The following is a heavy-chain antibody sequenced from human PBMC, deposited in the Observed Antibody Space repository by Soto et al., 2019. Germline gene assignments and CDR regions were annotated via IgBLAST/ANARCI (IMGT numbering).Heavy chain of an antibody. CDR2: ISSSSSTI. CDR1: GFTFSSYS. D-gene: IGHD1-26*01. V-gene: IGHV3-48*02. J-gene: IGHJ5*02. CDR3: AREGGNLNWFDP. Sequence: EVQLVESGGGLVQPGGSLRLSCAASGFTFSSYSMNWDRQAPGKGLEWVSYISSSSSTIYYADSVKSRFTISSDNAKNSLYLQMSSLRDEDTAVYYCAREGGNLNWFDPWRQGTLVTVSS.